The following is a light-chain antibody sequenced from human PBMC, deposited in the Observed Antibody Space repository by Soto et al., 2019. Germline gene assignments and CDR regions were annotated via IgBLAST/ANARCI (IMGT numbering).Light chain of an antibody. CDR1: QXXXXA. V-gene: IGKV1-6*01. Sequence: AIQLTQSPSSLSASXXDRXXXXXRAXQXXXXALGWYQQKPGKVPKLLIYAASTLQSGVPSRFSGSGFGTDFTLTINSLQPEDFATYYCLLDYAYFWAFGQGTKVEVK. CDR3: LLDYAYFWA. J-gene: IGKJ1*01. CDR2: AAS.